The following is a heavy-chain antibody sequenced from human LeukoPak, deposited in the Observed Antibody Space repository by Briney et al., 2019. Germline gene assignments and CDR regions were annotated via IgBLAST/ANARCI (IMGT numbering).Heavy chain of an antibody. CDR2: IDPDSGGT. J-gene: IGHJ3*01. CDR1: GYTFTDYY. V-gene: IGHV1-2*02. D-gene: IGHD3-10*01. Sequence: GSSVKVSCKASGYTFTDYYIHWVRQAPGLGLEWMAWIDPDSGGTKYAQKFQGRVTMTRDTSTSTAYMELSRLRSDDTAFYYCARGGTVVRGADDPFDVWGQGTIITISS. CDR3: ARGGTVVRGADDPFDV.